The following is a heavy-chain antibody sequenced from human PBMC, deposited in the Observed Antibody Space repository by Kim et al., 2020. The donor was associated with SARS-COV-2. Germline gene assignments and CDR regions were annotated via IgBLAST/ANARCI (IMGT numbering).Heavy chain of an antibody. Sequence: ATAYAASVKGRFTISRDDSKNTAYLQMNSLKTEDTAVYYCTRHARGGGDYWGQGTLVTVSS. J-gene: IGHJ4*02. V-gene: IGHV3-73*01. CDR2: AT. CDR3: TRHARGGGDY. D-gene: IGHD2-15*01.